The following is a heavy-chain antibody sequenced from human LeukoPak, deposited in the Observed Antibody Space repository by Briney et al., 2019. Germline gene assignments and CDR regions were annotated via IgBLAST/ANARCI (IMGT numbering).Heavy chain of an antibody. CDR3: ARRGDYVGLDY. Sequence: SETLSLTCTVSGGSINTYYGSWIRQAPGKGLEWIGHIYYSGNTNYNPSLNSRVNISVDTSKNQFSLRLSSVTAADTAVYYCARRGDYVGLDYWGQGILVTVSS. CDR2: IYYSGNT. CDR1: GGSINTYY. J-gene: IGHJ4*02. V-gene: IGHV4-59*08. D-gene: IGHD4-17*01.